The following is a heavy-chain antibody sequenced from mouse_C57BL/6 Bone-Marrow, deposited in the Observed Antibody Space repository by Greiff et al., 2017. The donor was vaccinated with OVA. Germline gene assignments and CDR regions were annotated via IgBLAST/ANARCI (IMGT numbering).Heavy chain of an antibody. CDR3: AILPFAY. V-gene: IGHV1-54*01. J-gene: IGHJ3*01. Sequence: VQLKESGAELVRPGTSVKVSCKASGYAFTNYLIEWVKQRPGQGLEWIGVINPGSGGTNYNEKFKGKATLTADKSSSTAYMQLSSLTSEDSSVYFCAILPFAYGGQGTLVTVSA. CDR2: INPGSGGT. CDR1: GYAFTNYL.